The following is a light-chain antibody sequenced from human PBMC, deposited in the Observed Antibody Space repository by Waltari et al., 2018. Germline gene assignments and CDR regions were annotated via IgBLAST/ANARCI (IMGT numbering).Light chain of an antibody. CDR2: QDT. V-gene: IGLV3-1*01. CDR1: KLGDKY. J-gene: IGLJ2*01. Sequence: SYELTQPPSLSVSPGQTASITCSGDKLGDKYASWYQQKPGQSPVLVIYQDTKRPSGMPERSSASKSGNTATPTISGTPAMNEAAYYCQAWDNGTLVVFGGGTRLTVL. CDR3: QAWDNGTLVV.